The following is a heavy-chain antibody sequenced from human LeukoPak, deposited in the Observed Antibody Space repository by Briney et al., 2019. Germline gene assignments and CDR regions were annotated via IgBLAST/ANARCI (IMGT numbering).Heavy chain of an antibody. CDR2: INTNTGNP. CDR1: GYTFTSYA. J-gene: IGHJ4*02. D-gene: IGHD6-13*01. CDR3: ARSNIAAAEDYYFDY. V-gene: IGHV7-4-1*02. Sequence: ASVKVSCKASGYTFTSYAMNWVRQAPGQGLEWMGWINTNTGNPTYAQGFTGRFVFSLDTSVSTAYLQISSLKAEDTAVYYCARSNIAAAEDYYFDYWGQGTLVTVSS.